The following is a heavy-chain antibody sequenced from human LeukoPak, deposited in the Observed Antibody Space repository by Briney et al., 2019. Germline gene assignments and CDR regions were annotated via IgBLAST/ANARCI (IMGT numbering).Heavy chain of an antibody. CDR2: IKEDGSEK. V-gene: IGHV3-7*01. Sequence: GGSLRLSCAVSGFTFSDYWMSWVRQAPGKGLEWVANIKEDGSEKYYVDSVKGRFTISRDNAKNSVYLQMNSLRGEDTAVYYCARDLDYWGQGTLVTVSS. CDR3: ARDLDY. CDR1: GFTFSDYW. J-gene: IGHJ4*02.